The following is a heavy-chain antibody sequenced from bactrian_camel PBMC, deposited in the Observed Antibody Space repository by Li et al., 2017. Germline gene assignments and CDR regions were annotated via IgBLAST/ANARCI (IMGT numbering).Heavy chain of an antibody. D-gene: IGHD1*01. V-gene: IGHV3S9*01. CDR2: IESDGST. Sequence: HVQLVESGGGSVQVGGSLRLSCVASGDTIGRYCMGWFRQIPDKEREGVAGIESDGSTSYADSVKGRFTVSQDSAKNTVNLELVNLKTEDTAVYYCAASRPGIISVCQPPYITRLGLEGQGTQVTVS. CDR1: GDTIGRYC. J-gene: IGHJ4*01.